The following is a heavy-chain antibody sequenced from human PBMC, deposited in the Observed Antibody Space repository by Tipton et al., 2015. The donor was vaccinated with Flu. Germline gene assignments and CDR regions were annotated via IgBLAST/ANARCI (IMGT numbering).Heavy chain of an antibody. CDR3: AGSKYGMDV. CDR2: FYPSGTT. Sequence: TLSLTCTVSGGSISSGSSYWSWIRQPAGKGLEWIGRFYPSGTTHYSPSLKSRVTMSVDTSKNQFSLKLSSVTAADTAVYYCAGSKYGMDVWGQGTLVTVSS. V-gene: IGHV4-61*02. CDR1: GGSISSGSSY. J-gene: IGHJ6*02.